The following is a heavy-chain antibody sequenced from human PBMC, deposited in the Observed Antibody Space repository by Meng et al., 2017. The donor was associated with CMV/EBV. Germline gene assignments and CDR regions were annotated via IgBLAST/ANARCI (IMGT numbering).Heavy chain of an antibody. CDR2: MNPNSGNT. CDR1: GNTFISYD. D-gene: IGHD4-11*01. Sequence: ASVKVSCKASGNTFISYDINWVRQATGQGLEWMGWMNPNSGNTAYAQKFQGRVTMTRNTSISTAYMELTSLRSDDTAVYYCARHYSNLKGGWFDPWGQGTLVTVSS. V-gene: IGHV1-8*01. CDR3: ARHYSNLKGGWFDP. J-gene: IGHJ5*02.